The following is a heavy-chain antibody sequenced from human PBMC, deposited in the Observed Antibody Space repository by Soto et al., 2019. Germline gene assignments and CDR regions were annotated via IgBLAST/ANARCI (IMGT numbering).Heavy chain of an antibody. CDR1: GYSFTSYW. CDR3: ERSYDFWSGYQAPDV. V-gene: IGHV5-51*01. Sequence: RGESLKISCKGSGYSFTSYWIGWVRQMPGKGLEWMGIIYPGDSDTRYSPSFQGQVTISADKSISTAYLQWSSLKASDTAMYYCERSYDFWSGYQAPDVWGQGPTVTVYS. CDR2: IYPGDSDT. J-gene: IGHJ6*02. D-gene: IGHD3-3*01.